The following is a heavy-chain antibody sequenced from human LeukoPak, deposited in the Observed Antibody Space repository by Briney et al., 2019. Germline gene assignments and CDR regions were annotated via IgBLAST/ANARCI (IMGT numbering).Heavy chain of an antibody. CDR1: GGSFSGYY. CDR2: INHSGST. CDR3: ARVGLGVGSGRKASGFDP. V-gene: IGHV4-34*01. D-gene: IGHD3-10*01. J-gene: IGHJ5*02. Sequence: SETLSLTCAVYGGSFSGYYWSWIRQPPGKGLEWIEEINHSGSTNYNPSLKSRVTISVDTSKNQFSLKLSSVTAADTAVYYCARVGLGVGSGRKASGFDPWGQGTLVTVSS.